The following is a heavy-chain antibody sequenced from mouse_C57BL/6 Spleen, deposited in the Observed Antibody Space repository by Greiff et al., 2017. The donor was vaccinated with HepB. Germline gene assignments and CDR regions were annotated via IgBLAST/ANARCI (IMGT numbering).Heavy chain of an antibody. CDR1: GFTFSDYG. D-gene: IGHD1-1*01. J-gene: IGHJ4*01. CDR3: ARQETTVVDYYAMDY. CDR2: ISSGSSTI. Sequence: EVQRVESGGGLVKPGGSLKLSCAASGFTFSDYGMHWVRQAPEKGLEWVAYISSGSSTIYYADTVKGRFTISRDNAKNTLFLQMTSLRSEDTAMYYCARQETTVVDYYAMDYWGQGTSVTVSS. V-gene: IGHV5-17*01.